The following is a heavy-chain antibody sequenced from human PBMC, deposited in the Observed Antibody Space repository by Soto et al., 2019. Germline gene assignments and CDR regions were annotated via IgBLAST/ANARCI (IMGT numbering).Heavy chain of an antibody. D-gene: IGHD2-2*01. J-gene: IGHJ6*02. CDR2: ISGSGGST. CDR3: AKGSTSNFYCYYGMDV. Sequence: EVQLLESGGGLVQPGGSLRLSCAASGFTFSSYAMRWVRQAPGKGLEWVSAISGSGGSTYYADSVKGRFTISRDNSKNTLYLQMNSLRAEDTAVYYCAKGSTSNFYCYYGMDVWGQGTTVTVSS. CDR1: GFTFSSYA. V-gene: IGHV3-23*01.